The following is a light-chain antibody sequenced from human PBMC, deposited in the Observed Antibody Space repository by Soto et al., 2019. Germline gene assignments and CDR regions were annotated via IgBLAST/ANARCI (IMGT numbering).Light chain of an antibody. Sequence: EIVLTQSPATLSLSPGETASLSCRASQSVSNSYLAWYQQKPGQAPRLLIFGASNRATDIPDRFSGSGSGTDFTLTITRLEPEDFAVYYCQQYDTSPRGFGQGTKLEIK. V-gene: IGKV3-20*01. CDR1: QSVSNSY. CDR3: QQYDTSPRG. CDR2: GAS. J-gene: IGKJ2*03.